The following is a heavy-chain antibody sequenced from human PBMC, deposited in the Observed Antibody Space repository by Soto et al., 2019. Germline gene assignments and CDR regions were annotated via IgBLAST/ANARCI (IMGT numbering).Heavy chain of an antibody. D-gene: IGHD6-19*01. CDR2: INAGNGNT. CDR3: ARDPWGGEDIAVAGHYYYYYGMDV. CDR1: GYPFTSYA. J-gene: IGHJ6*02. Sequence: ASVKVSCKASGYPFTSYAMHWVRQAPGQRLEWMGWINAGNGNTKYSQKFQGRVTITRDTSASTAYMELSSLRSEDTAVYYCARDPWGGEDIAVAGHYYYYYGMDVWGQGTTVTVS. V-gene: IGHV1-3*01.